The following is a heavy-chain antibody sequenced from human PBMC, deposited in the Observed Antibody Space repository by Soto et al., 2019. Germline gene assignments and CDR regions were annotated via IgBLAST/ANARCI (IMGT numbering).Heavy chain of an antibody. CDR2: IWYDGSNK. Sequence: QVQLVQSGAEVKKPGSSVKVSCKASGGTFSSYGMHWVRQAPGKGLEWVAVIWYDGSNKYYADSVKGRFTISRDNSKNTLYLQMNSLRAEDTAVYYCARAIFGVVIRSYWYFDLWGRGTLVTVSS. CDR3: ARAIFGVVIRSYWYFDL. CDR1: GGTFSSYG. J-gene: IGHJ2*01. V-gene: IGHV3-33*01. D-gene: IGHD3-3*01.